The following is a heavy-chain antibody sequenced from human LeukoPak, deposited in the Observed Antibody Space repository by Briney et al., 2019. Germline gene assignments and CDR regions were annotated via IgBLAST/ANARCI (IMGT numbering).Heavy chain of an antibody. CDR1: GYIFTSYN. CDR2: INPSGGST. Sequence: ASVKVSCKASGYIFTSYNMNWVRQAPGQGLEWMGIINPSGGSTNYAQKFQGRVTMTRDTSISTAYMELSRLRSDDTAVYYCARDPNSSSRNDAFDIWGQGTMVTVSS. D-gene: IGHD6-13*01. J-gene: IGHJ3*02. V-gene: IGHV1-46*01. CDR3: ARDPNSSSRNDAFDI.